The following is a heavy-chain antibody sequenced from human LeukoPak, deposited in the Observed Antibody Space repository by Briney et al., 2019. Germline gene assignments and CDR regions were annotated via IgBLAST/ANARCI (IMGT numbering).Heavy chain of an antibody. V-gene: IGHV1-2*02. Sequence: ASVKVSCKASGYTFTGYYMHWVRQAPGQGLEWMGWINPNSGGTNYAQKFQGRVTMTRDTSISTAYMELSRLKSDDTAVYYCARDVAAGGTDPGYWGQGTLVTVSS. D-gene: IGHD6-13*01. CDR1: GYTFTGYY. J-gene: IGHJ4*02. CDR3: ARDVAAGGTDPGY. CDR2: INPNSGGT.